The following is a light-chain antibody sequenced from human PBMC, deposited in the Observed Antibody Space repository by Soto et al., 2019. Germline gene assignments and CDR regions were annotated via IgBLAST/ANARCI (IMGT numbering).Light chain of an antibody. CDR2: DAS. J-gene: IGKJ4*01. Sequence: IVMTQSPGTLSVSPGERVTLSCRASQSVSSHLAWYQQKPGQAPRLLMYDASTRANGVPPRFSGSGSGTEFTLTITSLQSEDFTLYYCQQYNYLVTFGGGTKVEIK. V-gene: IGKV3-15*01. CDR1: QSVSSH. CDR3: QQYNYLVT.